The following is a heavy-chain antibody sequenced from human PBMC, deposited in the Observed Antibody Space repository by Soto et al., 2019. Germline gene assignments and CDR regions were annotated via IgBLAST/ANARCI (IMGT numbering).Heavy chain of an antibody. CDR1: GYTFTSCG. Sequence: ASVKVSCKASGYTFTSCGISWVRQAPGQGLEWMGWISAYNGNTNYAQKLQGRVTMTTDTSTSTAYMELRSLRSDDTAVYYCARDSAYYDFWSGYYNPAAFDIWGQGTMVNVSS. CDR3: ARDSAYYDFWSGYYNPAAFDI. J-gene: IGHJ3*02. V-gene: IGHV1-18*01. D-gene: IGHD3-3*01. CDR2: ISAYNGNT.